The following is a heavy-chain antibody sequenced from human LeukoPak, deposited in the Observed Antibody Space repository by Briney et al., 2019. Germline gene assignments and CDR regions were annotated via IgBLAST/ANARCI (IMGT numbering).Heavy chain of an antibody. D-gene: IGHD5-18*01. J-gene: IGHJ4*02. CDR3: AKLSGYSYGSPDY. CDR1: RCSFSSYV. CDR2: ITGSGGGT. V-gene: IGHV3-23*01. Sequence: PGWAVPLSCAACRCSFSSYVMSWVRPAPGRGVAWVSAITGSGGGTYYADSVKGRFTISRDNSKNTLYLQMNSLRAEDTAVYYCAKLSGYSYGSPDYWGQGTLVTVSS.